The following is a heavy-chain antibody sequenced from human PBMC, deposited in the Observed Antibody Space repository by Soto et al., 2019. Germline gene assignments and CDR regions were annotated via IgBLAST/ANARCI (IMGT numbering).Heavy chain of an antibody. Sequence: ETLSLTCTVSGGSISTYCWSWIRQPPGKGLEWIGYFCYSGNTNYNPSLKSRVTISVDTSKNQFSLKLSSVTAADTAVYYCARDRPPSSGLRRTDEYYFAHWGQGTLVTVSS. J-gene: IGHJ4*02. CDR2: FCYSGNT. CDR3: ARDRPPSSGLRRTDEYYFAH. V-gene: IGHV4-59*01. D-gene: IGHD6-19*01. CDR1: GGSISTYC.